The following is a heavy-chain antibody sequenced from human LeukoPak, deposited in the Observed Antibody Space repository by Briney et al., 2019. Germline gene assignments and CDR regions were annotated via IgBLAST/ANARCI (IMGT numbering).Heavy chain of an antibody. D-gene: IGHD1-26*01. CDR3: ARDGSSGRGYYYYYGMDV. J-gene: IGHJ6*04. V-gene: IGHV3-53*01. CDR2: MHSVGTT. CDR1: GFTVNTNY. Sequence: GGSLRLSCAASGFTVNTNYMSWVRQAPGKGLEWVSIMHSVGTTYYADSVKGRFTFSRDNSKNTLYLQMDNLRAEDTAVYYCARDGSSGRGYYYYYGMDVWGEGTTVTVSS.